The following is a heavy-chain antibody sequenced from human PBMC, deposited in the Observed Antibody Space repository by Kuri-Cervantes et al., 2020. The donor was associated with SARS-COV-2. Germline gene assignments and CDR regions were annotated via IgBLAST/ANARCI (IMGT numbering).Heavy chain of an antibody. CDR2: IHYDGTNT. V-gene: IGHV3-30*02. Sequence: GESLKISCAASGFTFSSYGMHWVRQAPGKGLEWVALIHYDGTNTYYAVSVRGRFTISRDNLNNILYLHMNSLRTEDTAVYYCARDSLYYDFWSGLYGPSHWGQGTLVTVSS. J-gene: IGHJ4*02. CDR1: GFTFSSYG. CDR3: ARDSLYYDFWSGLYGPSH. D-gene: IGHD3-3*01.